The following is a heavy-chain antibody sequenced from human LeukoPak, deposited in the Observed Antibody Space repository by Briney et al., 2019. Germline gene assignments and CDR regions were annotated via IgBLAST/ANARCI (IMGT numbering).Heavy chain of an antibody. J-gene: IGHJ6*03. V-gene: IGHV3-74*01. Sequence: PGRSLRLSCAASGFTFSSYWMHWVRQAPGKGLVWVSRINSDGSSTSYADSVKGRFTISRDNAKNSLFLQMNSLRAEDTAVYYCARVLRYCSGGNCYSGGLGYMDVWGKGTTVTISS. CDR3: ARVLRYCSGGNCYSGGLGYMDV. D-gene: IGHD2-15*01. CDR2: INSDGSST. CDR1: GFTFSSYW.